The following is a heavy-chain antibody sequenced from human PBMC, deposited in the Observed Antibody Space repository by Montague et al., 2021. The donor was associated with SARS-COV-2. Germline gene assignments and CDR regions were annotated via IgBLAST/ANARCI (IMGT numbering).Heavy chain of an antibody. CDR1: GGSISSGSYY. V-gene: IGHV4-61*02. J-gene: IGHJ3*02. Sequence: TLSLTCTVSGGSISSGSYYWSWIRQPAGKGLEWIGRIYTSGSTNYNPSLKSRVTISVDTSKNQFSLKLSSVTAADTAVYYCARDLAPYYGSGSYYNPIVALDIWGQGTMVTVSS. CDR3: ARDLAPYYGSGSYYNPIVALDI. D-gene: IGHD3-10*01. CDR2: IYTSGST.